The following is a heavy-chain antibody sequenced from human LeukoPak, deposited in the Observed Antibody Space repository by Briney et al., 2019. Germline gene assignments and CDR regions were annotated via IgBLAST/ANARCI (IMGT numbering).Heavy chain of an antibody. CDR2: ISSSGSTI. V-gene: IGHV3-48*03. CDR1: GFTFSSYE. CDR3: ARDPTIFGVVTTYYFDY. J-gene: IGHJ4*02. D-gene: IGHD3-3*01. Sequence: GGSLRLSCAASGFTFSSYEMNWVRQAPGKGLEWVSYISSSGSTIYYADSVQGRFTISRDNAKNSLYLQMNSLRAEDTAVYYCARDPTIFGVVTTYYFDYWGQGTLVTVSS.